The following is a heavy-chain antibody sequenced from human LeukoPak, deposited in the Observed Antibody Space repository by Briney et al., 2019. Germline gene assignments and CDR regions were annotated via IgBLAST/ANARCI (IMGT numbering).Heavy chain of an antibody. D-gene: IGHD3-16*01. J-gene: IGHJ5*02. CDR2: ISGSGGST. V-gene: IGHV3-23*01. CDR3: AKDAQPRSRWFDP. Sequence: TEGSLRLSCAASGFTFSSYAMNWVRQAPGKGLEWVSAISGSGGSTYYADSVKGRFTISRDNSKNTLYLQMNSLRAEDTAVYYCAKDAQPRSRWFDPWGQGTLVTVSS. CDR1: GFTFSSYA.